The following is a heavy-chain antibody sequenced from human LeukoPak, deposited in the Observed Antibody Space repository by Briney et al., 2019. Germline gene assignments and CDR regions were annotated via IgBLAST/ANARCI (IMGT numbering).Heavy chain of an antibody. CDR1: GFTFSRYS. Sequence: GGSLRLSCVASGFTFSRYSMSWVRQTPGEGVEWVAYINQDVSVQFYVASVNGRFAISRDNAKNSVSPEINSLRAEDTAMYYCAIGWAAVLGGQRTLVTVSS. CDR2: INQDVSVQ. D-gene: IGHD6-13*01. J-gene: IGHJ4*02. V-gene: IGHV3-7*03. CDR3: AIGWAAVL.